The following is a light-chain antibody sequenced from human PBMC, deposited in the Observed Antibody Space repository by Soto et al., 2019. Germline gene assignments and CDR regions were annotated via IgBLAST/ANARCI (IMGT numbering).Light chain of an antibody. V-gene: IGKV1-39*01. J-gene: IGKJ2*01. Sequence: DIQMTQSPSSLSASLGDRVTITCRASQSISTYLNWYQQKPGKAPKLLIYAASSLQSGVPSRLSGSGSRTDFTLTISSQQPEDFATYFCQESYSTPYTFGLGTKLEIK. CDR3: QESYSTPYT. CDR2: AAS. CDR1: QSISTY.